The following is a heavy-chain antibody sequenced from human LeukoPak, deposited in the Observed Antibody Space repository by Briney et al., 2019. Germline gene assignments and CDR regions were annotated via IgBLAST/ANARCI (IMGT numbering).Heavy chain of an antibody. CDR3: ARGVTKDFQY. Sequence: ASVKVSCKASGYTFTNFGISWVRQAPGQGLEWMGWINPNSGGTNYAQKFQGRVTMTRDTSISTAYMELSRLRSDDTAVYYCARGVTKDFQYWGQGTLVTVSS. CDR1: GYTFTNFG. J-gene: IGHJ1*01. D-gene: IGHD4-17*01. V-gene: IGHV1-2*02. CDR2: INPNSGGT.